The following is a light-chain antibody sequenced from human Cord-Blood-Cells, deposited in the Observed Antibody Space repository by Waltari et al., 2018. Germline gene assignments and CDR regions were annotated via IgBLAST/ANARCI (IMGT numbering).Light chain of an antibody. J-gene: IGLJ3*02. CDR1: SSDVGSYNL. Sequence: QSAPTQPASVSGSPGQSITISCTGTSSDVGSYNLVSWYQQHPGKAPKPMIYEGSKRPSGVSNRFSGSKSGNTASLTISGLQAEDEADYYCCSYAGSWVFGGGTKLTVL. CDR2: EGS. CDR3: CSYAGSWV. V-gene: IGLV2-23*01.